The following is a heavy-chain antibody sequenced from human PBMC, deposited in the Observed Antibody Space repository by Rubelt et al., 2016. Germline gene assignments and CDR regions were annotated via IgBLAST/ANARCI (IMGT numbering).Heavy chain of an antibody. CDR3: ARGWESGYESRYFDY. CDR1: GYIFSGYG. V-gene: IGHV1-18*01. CDR2: VDTETGHT. D-gene: IGHD5-12*01. Sequence: QVQLVQSGAEVKKTGASVKVSCKASGYIFSGYGINWVRQDPGQGLEWMGWVDTETGHTKYAQHFQSRVTMPTDTSTSTVYMELESLRSDDTAMYYCARGWESGYESRYFDYWGQGTLVTVSS. J-gene: IGHJ4*02.